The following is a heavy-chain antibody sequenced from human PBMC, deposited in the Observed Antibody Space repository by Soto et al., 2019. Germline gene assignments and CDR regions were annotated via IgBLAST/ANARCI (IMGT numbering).Heavy chain of an antibody. D-gene: IGHD3-3*01. CDR1: GFTFSSSP. J-gene: IGHJ1*01. V-gene: IGHV3-23*04. CDR2: IRNDGGSK. CDR3: VRSHYTRTDFWRAFSRA. Sequence: EVQLVQSGGGLVQPGGSLRLSCAASGFTFSSSPISWVRQAPGKGLEWIAAIRNDGGSKYYVESVKGRFTIARDNSKKTSSLRMKTLRVEDTAIYYCVRSHYTRTDFWRAFSRAWGQGAQVIVSS.